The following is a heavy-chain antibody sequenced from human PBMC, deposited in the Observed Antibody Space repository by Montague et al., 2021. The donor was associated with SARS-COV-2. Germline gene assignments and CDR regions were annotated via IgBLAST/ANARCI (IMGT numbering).Heavy chain of an antibody. V-gene: IGHV4-31*03. CDR1: GASIRGAYH. CDR3: AAYVSGAGGSGL. CDR2: TNDDRPI. Sequence: TLSLTCTVSGASIRGAYHWSWFRQHPGKDLEWIVHTNDDRPIYYNTSFRGRASISLDTSENRFSLTLTSVTAADTALYYCAAYVSGAGGSGLWGQGALVTVSS. D-gene: IGHD6-19*01. J-gene: IGHJ4*02.